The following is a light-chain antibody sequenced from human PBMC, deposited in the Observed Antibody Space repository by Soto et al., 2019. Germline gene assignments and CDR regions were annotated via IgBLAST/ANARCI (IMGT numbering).Light chain of an antibody. J-gene: IGLJ1*01. CDR3: SSYTSSTHAV. V-gene: IGLV2-14*01. CDR2: EVS. CDR1: SIDIDPDNY. Sequence: QSSSTQPASVSGCPGDLLTISGTGTSIDIDPDNYVSWYQQLPGNAPKLIMYEVSYRPSGISNRFSGSRSGNTASLNISGHEAEDEPDYYCSSYTSSTHAVFGTRTKFKVL.